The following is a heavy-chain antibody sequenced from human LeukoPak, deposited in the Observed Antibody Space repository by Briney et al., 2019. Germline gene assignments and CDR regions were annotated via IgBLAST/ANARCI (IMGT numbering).Heavy chain of an antibody. CDR1: GFTFANYA. CDR3: ARPNYYDASGYYYFDY. V-gene: IGHV3-23*01. Sequence: GGSLRLSCAAAGFTFANYAMNWVRQAPGKGLEWVSNIGGRGGSTFYAASVKGRFTISRDHSKNTVYLQMNSLRVEDTAVYYCARPNYYDASGYYYFDYWGQGTLVTVSS. D-gene: IGHD3-22*01. J-gene: IGHJ4*02. CDR2: IGGRGGST.